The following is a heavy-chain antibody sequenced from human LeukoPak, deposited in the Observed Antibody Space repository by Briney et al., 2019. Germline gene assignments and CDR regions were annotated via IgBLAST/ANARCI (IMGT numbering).Heavy chain of an antibody. CDR1: GFTFSSYG. Sequence: PGGSLRLSCAASGFTFSSYGMHWVRQAPGKGLEWVAVIWYDGSNKYYADSVKGRFTISRDNSKNTLYLQMNSLRAEDTAVYYCARDGDSSGFYYYYGMDVRGQGTTVTVSS. D-gene: IGHD6-19*01. CDR2: IWYDGSNK. J-gene: IGHJ6*02. V-gene: IGHV3-33*01. CDR3: ARDGDSSGFYYYYGMDV.